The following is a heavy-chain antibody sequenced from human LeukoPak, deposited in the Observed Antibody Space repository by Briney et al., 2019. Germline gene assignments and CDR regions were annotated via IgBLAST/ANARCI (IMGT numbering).Heavy chain of an antibody. CDR2: IYYSGST. V-gene: IGHV4-59*01. CDR1: CGSISTYY. D-gene: IGHD3-22*01. J-gene: IGHJ4*02. CDR3: ARSFSPNYYDLLDY. Sequence: SETLSLTCTVSCGSISTYYWSLIRQPPGKGLELIGYIYYSGSTNYNPSLKSRVTISLDTSKNQFSLKLNSVTAADTAMYYCARSFSPNYYDLLDYWGQGTLVTVSS.